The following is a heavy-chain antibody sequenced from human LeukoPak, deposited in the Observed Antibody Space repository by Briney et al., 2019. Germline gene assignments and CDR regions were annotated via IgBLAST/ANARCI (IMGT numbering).Heavy chain of an antibody. CDR2: ITPILGIA. CDR1: GGTFSSYV. D-gene: IGHD6-19*01. J-gene: IGHJ4*02. CDR3: ARDGIYSSGWYCY. Sequence: SVKVSCKASGGTFSSYVISWVRQAPGQGLEWMGRITPILGIANYAQKFEGRVTITAHKSTSTDYMELSSLRSEDTAVYYCARDGIYSSGWYCYWGQGTLVTVSS. V-gene: IGHV1-69*04.